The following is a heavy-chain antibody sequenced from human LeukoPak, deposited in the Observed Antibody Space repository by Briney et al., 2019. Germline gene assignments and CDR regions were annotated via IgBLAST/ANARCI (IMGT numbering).Heavy chain of an antibody. J-gene: IGHJ6*03. D-gene: IGHD3-22*01. CDR2: IYYSGST. CDR3: ARTYDSPGYYSPDYYYMDV. Sequence: ASETLSLTCTVSGGSTSSSSYYWGWIRQPPGKGLEWIGSIYYSGSTYYNPSLKSRVTISLDTSKNQFSLKLNSVTAADTAVYYCARTYDSPGYYSPDYYYMDVWGKGTTVTIS. CDR1: GGSTSSSSYY. V-gene: IGHV4-39*07.